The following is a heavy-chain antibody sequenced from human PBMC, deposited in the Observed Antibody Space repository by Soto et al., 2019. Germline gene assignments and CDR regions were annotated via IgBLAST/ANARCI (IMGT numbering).Heavy chain of an antibody. CDR3: ARARGSSGSYNSYFDY. J-gene: IGHJ4*02. CDR2: IIPIFGTA. D-gene: IGHD3-10*01. V-gene: IGHV1-69*06. CDR1: GGTFSSYA. Sequence: SVKVSCKASGGTFSSYAISWVRQAPGQGLGWMGGIIPIFGTANYAQKFQGRVTITADKSTSTAYMELSSLRSEDTAVYYCARARGSSGSYNSYFDYWGQGTLVTVSS.